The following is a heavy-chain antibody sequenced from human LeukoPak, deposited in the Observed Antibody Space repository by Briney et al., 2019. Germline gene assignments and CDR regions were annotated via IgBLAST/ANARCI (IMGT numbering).Heavy chain of an antibody. V-gene: IGHV4-59*01. CDR2: IYYSGST. CDR3: ARDGTMVRGVIHY. CDR1: GGSISSYY. D-gene: IGHD3-10*01. J-gene: IGHJ4*02. Sequence: PSETLSLTCTVSGGSISSYYWSWIRQPPGKGLEWIGYIYYSGSTDYNPSLKSRVTISVETSKNQFSLKLSSVTAADTAVYYCARDGTMVRGVIHYWGQGTLVTVSS.